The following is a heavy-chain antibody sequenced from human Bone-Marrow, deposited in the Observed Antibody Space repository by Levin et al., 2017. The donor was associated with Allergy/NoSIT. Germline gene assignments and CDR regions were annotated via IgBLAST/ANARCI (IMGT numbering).Heavy chain of an antibody. V-gene: IGHV3-15*01. CDR2: IKSKTDGGTT. CDR3: TTTYCSSTSCYPYYYYYGMDV. J-gene: IGHJ6*02. Sequence: GESLKISCAASGFTFSNAWMSWVRQAPGKGLEWVGRIKSKTDGGTTDYAAPVKGRFTISRDDSKNTLYLQMNSLKTEDTAVYYCTTTYCSSTSCYPYYYYYGMDVWGQGTTVTVSS. CDR1: GFTFSNAW. D-gene: IGHD2-2*01.